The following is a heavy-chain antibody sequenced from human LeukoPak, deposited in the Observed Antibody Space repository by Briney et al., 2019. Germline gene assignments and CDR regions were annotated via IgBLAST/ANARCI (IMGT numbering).Heavy chain of an antibody. CDR2: IWYDGSNK. V-gene: IGHV3-33*01. CDR1: GFTFSNYD. J-gene: IGHJ4*02. D-gene: IGHD5-24*01. Sequence: GGSLRLSCAASGFTFSNYDVHWVRQAPGKGLEWVVVIWYDGSNKYYVDSVKGRFTISRDISKNTLYLQMNRLRPEDTAVYYSARHGYNYGFDYWGQGTLVTVSS. CDR3: ARHGYNYGFDY.